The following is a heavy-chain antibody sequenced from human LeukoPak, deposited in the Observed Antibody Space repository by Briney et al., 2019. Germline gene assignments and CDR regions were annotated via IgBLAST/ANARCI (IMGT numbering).Heavy chain of an antibody. CDR3: ARRTALEQYFDY. J-gene: IGHJ4*02. CDR2: ITGSGSNT. V-gene: IGHV3-23*01. Sequence: PGGSLRLSCAASGFGFSSFAMSWVRQAPGKGLEWVSAITGSGSNTYYADSVKGRFTISRDNSKNTLYLQMNSMRADDTAVYYCARRTALEQYFDYWGQGTLVTVSS. D-gene: IGHD1/OR15-1a*01. CDR1: GFGFSSFA.